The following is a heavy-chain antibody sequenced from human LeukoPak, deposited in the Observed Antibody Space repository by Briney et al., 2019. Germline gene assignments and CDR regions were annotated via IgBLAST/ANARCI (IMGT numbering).Heavy chain of an antibody. CDR1: GGSFSGYY. Sequence: SETLSLTCAVYGGSFSGYYWSWLRQPPGKGLEWIGEINHSGSTNYNPSLKSRVTISVDTSKNQFSLKLSSVTAADTAVYYCARGARIAAAGTGWYFDLWGRGTPVTVSS. V-gene: IGHV4-34*01. CDR3: ARGARIAAAGTGWYFDL. D-gene: IGHD6-13*01. J-gene: IGHJ2*01. CDR2: INHSGST.